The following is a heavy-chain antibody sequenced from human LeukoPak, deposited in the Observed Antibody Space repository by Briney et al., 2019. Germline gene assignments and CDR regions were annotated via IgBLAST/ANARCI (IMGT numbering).Heavy chain of an antibody. CDR3: AGRGRYYDILTAKGGFDY. D-gene: IGHD3-9*01. Sequence: SETLSLTCAVYGGSFSGYYWSWIRQPPGKGLEWIGSIYYSGSTYYNPSLKSRVTISVDTSKNQFSLKLSSVTAADTAVYYCAGRGRYYDILTAKGGFDYWGQGTLVTVSS. V-gene: IGHV4-34*01. CDR1: GGSFSGYY. J-gene: IGHJ4*02. CDR2: IYYSGST.